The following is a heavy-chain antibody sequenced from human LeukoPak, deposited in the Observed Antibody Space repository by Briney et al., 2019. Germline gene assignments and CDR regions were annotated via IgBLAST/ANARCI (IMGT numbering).Heavy chain of an antibody. D-gene: IGHD4-17*01. CDR2: ISSSSSYI. V-gene: IGHV3-21*01. CDR1: GITVSSNY. J-gene: IGHJ6*02. CDR3: ARLSHDYGDYAYYGMDV. Sequence: GGSLRLSCAASGITVSSNYMSWVRQAPGKGLEWVSSISSSSSYIYYADSVKGRFTISRDNAKNSLYLQMNSLRAEDTAVYYCARLSHDYGDYAYYGMDVWGQGTTVTVSS.